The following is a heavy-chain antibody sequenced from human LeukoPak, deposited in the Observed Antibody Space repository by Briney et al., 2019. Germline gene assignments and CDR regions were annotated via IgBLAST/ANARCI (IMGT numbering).Heavy chain of an antibody. CDR3: AKDNRRHYTSGPNPDSLH. CDR1: GFIFNNYA. CDR2: ISWNSGSI. V-gene: IGHV3-9*01. D-gene: IGHD6-19*01. J-gene: IGHJ4*02. Sequence: GGSLRLSCAGSGFIFNNYAMHWVRQLPGKGLEWVSGISWNSGSIDYADSVKGRFTISRDNAKNSLYLQMNSLRVEDTAFYYCAKDNRRHYTSGPNPDSLHWGQGALVTVSS.